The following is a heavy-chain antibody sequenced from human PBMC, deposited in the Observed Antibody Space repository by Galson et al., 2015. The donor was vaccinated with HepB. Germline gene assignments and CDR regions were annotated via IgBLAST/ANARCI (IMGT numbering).Heavy chain of an antibody. J-gene: IGHJ3*02. Sequence: SVKVSCKASGYTFTSYAMHWVRQAPGQRLEWMGWINAGNGNTKYSQKFQGRVTITRDTSASTAYMELSSLRSEDTAVYYCARPSVSLDIQDAFDIWGQGTMVTVSS. CDR2: INAGNGNT. CDR1: GYTFTSYA. V-gene: IGHV1-3*01. D-gene: IGHD2-2*03. CDR3: ARPSVSLDIQDAFDI.